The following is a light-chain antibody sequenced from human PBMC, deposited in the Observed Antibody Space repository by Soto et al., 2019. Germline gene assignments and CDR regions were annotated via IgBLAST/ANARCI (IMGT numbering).Light chain of an antibody. CDR3: SSYAGSQKLGFV. CDR1: SSDVGDYTY. Sequence: QSVLRQPPSASGSPGQSVTISCTGTSSDVGDYTYVSWYQQHPGKAPKLMTSEVSKRPSGVPDRFSGSKSGNTASLTVSGLQAEDEGDFYWSSYAGSQKLGFVFGTWNKVTF. V-gene: IGLV2-8*01. CDR2: EVS. J-gene: IGLJ1*01.